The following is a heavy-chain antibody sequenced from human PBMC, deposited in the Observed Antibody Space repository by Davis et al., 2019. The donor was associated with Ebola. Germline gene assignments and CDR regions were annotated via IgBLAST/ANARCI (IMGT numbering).Heavy chain of an antibody. CDR2: ISAFSGNT. V-gene: IGHV1-18*01. J-gene: IGHJ4*02. D-gene: IGHD4-17*01. CDR1: GYTFTSYG. Sequence: AASVKVSCKASGYTFTSYGISWVRQAPGQGLEWMGRISAFSGNTNYAQKLQGRVTMTTDTSTSTAYMELRSLRSDDTAVYYCARRDYGDYGAFWGQGTLATVSS. CDR3: ARRDYGDYGAF.